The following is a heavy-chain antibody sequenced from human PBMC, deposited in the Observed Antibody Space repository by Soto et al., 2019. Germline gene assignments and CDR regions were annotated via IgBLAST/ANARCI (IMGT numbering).Heavy chain of an antibody. V-gene: IGHV1-69*01. D-gene: IGHD4-17*01. J-gene: IGHJ3*01. CDR1: GGTFNTYI. CDR3: ATVKTPGGGPPASPTPQAFVV. Sequence: QVQLVQSGAEVKKPGSSVKVSCKASGGTFNTYIITWVRQAPGQGLERMGGIIPSFGTANYAPKFRGRVTITADDSTNTVYMEVSSLRSEDTAVYFCATVKTPGGGPPASPTPQAFVVWGQGTEVTVSS. CDR2: IIPSFGTA.